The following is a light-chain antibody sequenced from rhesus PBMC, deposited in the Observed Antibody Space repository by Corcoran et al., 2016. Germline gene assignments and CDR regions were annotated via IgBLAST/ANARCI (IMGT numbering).Light chain of an antibody. CDR3: QQYSSKPYS. V-gene: IGKV1-22*01. J-gene: IGKJ2*01. CDR1: QGISSW. Sequence: DIQMTQSPSSLSASVGDTVTITCRASQGISSWLAWYQQKPGKAPKLLIHKASRLQSGVPSRFSGSGSGTDFTLTISSLQSEDFATYDCQQYSSKPYSFGQGTKVEIK. CDR2: KAS.